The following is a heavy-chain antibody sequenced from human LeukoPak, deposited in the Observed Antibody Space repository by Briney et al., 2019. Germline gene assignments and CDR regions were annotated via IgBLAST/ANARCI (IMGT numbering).Heavy chain of an antibody. CDR2: ISSSDSTI. J-gene: IGHJ4*02. CDR3: ARSGRGYSGYDPSSGDY. CDR1: GFTFSSYE. D-gene: IGHD5-12*01. Sequence: GGSLRLSCAASGFTFSSYEMNWVRQAPGKGLEWVSYISSSDSTIYYADSVKGRFTISRDNAKNSLYLQMNSLRAEDTAVYYCARSGRGYSGYDPSSGDYWGQGTLVTVSS. V-gene: IGHV3-48*03.